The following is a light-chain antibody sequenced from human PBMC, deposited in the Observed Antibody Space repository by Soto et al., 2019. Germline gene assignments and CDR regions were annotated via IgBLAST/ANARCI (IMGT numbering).Light chain of an antibody. Sequence: QSALTQPRSVSGSPGQSVTIPCTGTSGDVGGYNYVSWYQQHPGKAPKLMIYDINNRPSGVPDRFSGSKSGNTASLTISGLQAEDEADYSCCSYAGSYTVVFGGGTKLTVL. CDR3: CSYAGSYTVV. CDR2: DIN. CDR1: SGDVGGYNY. V-gene: IGLV2-11*01. J-gene: IGLJ2*01.